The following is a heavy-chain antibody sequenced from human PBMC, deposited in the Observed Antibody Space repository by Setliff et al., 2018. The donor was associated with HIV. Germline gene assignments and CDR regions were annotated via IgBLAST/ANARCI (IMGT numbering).Heavy chain of an antibody. CDR3: ARGGPTVAYGVDV. D-gene: IGHD4-17*01. Sequence: PSETLSLTCTVFGGSISSHYWSWIRQPAGKGLEWIGHTYTSGSANYNPSLKSRVTISVDTSKNQLSLKLSSVTAADTAVYYCARGGPTVAYGVDVWGQGTTVTVSS. V-gene: IGHV4-4*07. CDR1: GGSISSHY. CDR2: TYTSGSA. J-gene: IGHJ6*02.